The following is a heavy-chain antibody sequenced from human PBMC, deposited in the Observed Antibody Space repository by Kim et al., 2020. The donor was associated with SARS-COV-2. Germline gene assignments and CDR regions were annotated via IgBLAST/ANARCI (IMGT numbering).Heavy chain of an antibody. CDR1: GFTFSSHE. J-gene: IGHJ4*02. CDR2: ISSSGSTI. Sequence: GGSLRLSCAASGFTFSSHEMNWVRQAPGKGLEWVSYISSSGSTIYYADSVKGRFTISRDNAKNSLYLQINSLRAEDTAVYYCARGVTMVRGVINFFDYWGQGTLVTVSS. D-gene: IGHD3-10*01. V-gene: IGHV3-48*03. CDR3: ARGVTMVRGVINFFDY.